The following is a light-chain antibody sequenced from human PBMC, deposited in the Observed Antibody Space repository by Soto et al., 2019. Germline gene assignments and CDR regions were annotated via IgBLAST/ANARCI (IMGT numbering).Light chain of an antibody. CDR2: KAS. Sequence: DIQMTQSPSTLSASVGDRVTITCRASQSSSSWLAWYQQKPGKAPKLLIYKASTLQSGVPSRFSGSGSGTEFPLAISSLQPDDSATYYCQQYNDNCTFGQGTKVE. CDR1: QSSSSW. CDR3: QQYNDNCT. J-gene: IGKJ1*01. V-gene: IGKV1-5*03.